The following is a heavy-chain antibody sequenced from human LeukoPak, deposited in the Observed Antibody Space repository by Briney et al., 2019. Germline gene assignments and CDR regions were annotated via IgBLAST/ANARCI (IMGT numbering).Heavy chain of an antibody. CDR2: IIPIFGTA. V-gene: IGHV1-69*05. CDR3: ARERSEYCSSTSCYNLDY. CDR1: GGTFSSYA. D-gene: IGHD2-2*02. J-gene: IGHJ4*02. Sequence: GASVKVSCKXSGGTFSSYAISWVRQAPRQGLEWMGGIIPIFGTANYARKFQGRVTITTDESTSTAYMELSSLRSEDTAVYYCARERSEYCSSTSCYNLDYWGQGTLVTVSS.